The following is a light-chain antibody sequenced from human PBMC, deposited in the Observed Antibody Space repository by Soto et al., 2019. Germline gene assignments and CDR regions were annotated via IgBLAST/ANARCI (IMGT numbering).Light chain of an antibody. J-gene: IGLJ2*01. CDR1: SIDVGAYNY. V-gene: IGLV2-14*01. CDR3: SSYSSSITVV. CDR2: EVS. Sequence: LTPPSSLSGSPGQSITISCTGTSIDVGAYNYVSWYQQHPGKAPKLMIYEVSNRPSGVSNRFSGSKSGNTASLTISGLQAEDEADYYCSSYSSSITVVFGGGTKVTVL.